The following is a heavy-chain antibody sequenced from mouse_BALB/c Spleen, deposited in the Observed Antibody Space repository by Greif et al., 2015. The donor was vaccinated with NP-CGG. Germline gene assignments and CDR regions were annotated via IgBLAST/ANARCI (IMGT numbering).Heavy chain of an antibody. CDR1: GYTFTNYW. CDR2: IYPGGGYT. CDR3: TRGHAYAMDY. Sequence: VQLQQSGAELVRPGTSVKISCKASGYTFTNYWLGWVKQRPGHGLEWIGDIYPGGGYTNYNEKFKGKATLTADTSSSTAYMQLCSLTSEDSAVYFCTRGHAYAMDYWGKGTSVTVSS. D-gene: IGHD6-1*01. J-gene: IGHJ4*01. V-gene: IGHV1-63*02.